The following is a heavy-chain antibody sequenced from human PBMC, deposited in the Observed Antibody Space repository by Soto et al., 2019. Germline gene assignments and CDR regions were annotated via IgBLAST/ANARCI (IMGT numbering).Heavy chain of an antibody. D-gene: IGHD3-22*01. V-gene: IGHV4-61*08. CDR1: GGSISSGDYY. J-gene: IGHJ5*02. CDR2: IYYSGST. CDR3: ARDYFDISDYTTNWFDP. Sequence: SETLSLTCTVSGGSISSGDYYWSWIRQPPGKGLEWIGHIYYSGSTNYNPSLKSRVTISLDTSKNQFSLKLTSVTAADTAFYYCARDYFDISDYTTNWFDPWGQGSLVTVSS.